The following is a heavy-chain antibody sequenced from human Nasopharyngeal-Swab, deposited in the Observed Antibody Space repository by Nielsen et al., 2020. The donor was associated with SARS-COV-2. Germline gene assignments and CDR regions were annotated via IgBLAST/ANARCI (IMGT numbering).Heavy chain of an antibody. V-gene: IGHV1-69*13. J-gene: IGHJ6*02. CDR1: GGTVSSDA. Sequence: SVKVSCKASGGTVSSDAISWVRQAPGQGHEGRGGIIPIFGTANYAQKFQGRVTITADESTSTAYMELSSLRSEDTAVYYCARDQNPRPDYDFWSGHIYGMDVWGQGTTVTVSS. CDR2: IIPIFGTA. CDR3: ARDQNPRPDYDFWSGHIYGMDV. D-gene: IGHD3-3*01.